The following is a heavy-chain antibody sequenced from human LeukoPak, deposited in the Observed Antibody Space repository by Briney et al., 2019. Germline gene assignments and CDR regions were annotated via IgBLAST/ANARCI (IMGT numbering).Heavy chain of an antibody. CDR1: GFTFSSYA. Sequence: GGSLRLSCAASGFTFSSYAMSWVRQAPGKGLEWAAFIRYDGSNKYYADSVKGRFTISRDNSKNTLHLQMNSLRAEDTAVYYCAREGWRDGFNYFDYWGQGTLVTVSS. V-gene: IGHV3-30*02. D-gene: IGHD5-24*01. J-gene: IGHJ4*02. CDR2: IRYDGSNK. CDR3: AREGWRDGFNYFDY.